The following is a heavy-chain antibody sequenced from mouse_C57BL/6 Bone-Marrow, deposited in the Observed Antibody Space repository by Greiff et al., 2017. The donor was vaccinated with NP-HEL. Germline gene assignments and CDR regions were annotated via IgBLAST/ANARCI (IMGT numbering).Heavy chain of an antibody. D-gene: IGHD2-4*01. CDR3: AGLGYYDYDGAY. CDR1: GFTFSSYG. CDR2: ISSGGSYT. Sequence: EVKLVDSGGDLVKPGGSLKLSCAASGFTFSSYGMSWVRQTPDKRLEWVASISSGGSYTYDPDSVKGRLTISRDNAKNTLYLQMSSLMSEDTALYYCAGLGYYDYDGAYWGQGTLVTVSA. V-gene: IGHV5-6*01. J-gene: IGHJ3*01.